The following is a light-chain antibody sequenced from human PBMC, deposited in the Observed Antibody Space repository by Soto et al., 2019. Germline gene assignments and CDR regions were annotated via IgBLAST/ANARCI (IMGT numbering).Light chain of an antibody. Sequence: EIVVTQSPATLSLSPGERASLSCRASQSVSSHLAWYQQKPGQAPRLLIDDASNRATGIPARFSGSGSGTDFTLTISSLEPEDFAVYYCQPRSNWPPTWTFGQGTKV. CDR1: QSVSSH. CDR3: QPRSNWPPTWT. V-gene: IGKV3-11*01. J-gene: IGKJ1*01. CDR2: DAS.